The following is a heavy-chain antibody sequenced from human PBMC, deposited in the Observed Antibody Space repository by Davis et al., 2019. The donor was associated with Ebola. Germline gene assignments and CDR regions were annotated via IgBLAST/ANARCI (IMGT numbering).Heavy chain of an antibody. V-gene: IGHV3-33*01. CDR2: IWYDGSNK. J-gene: IGHJ4*02. D-gene: IGHD2-2*02. CDR3: ARDPLGYTDDNDY. Sequence: GGSLRLSCAASGFTFSSYGMHWVRQAPGKGLEWVAVIWYDGSNKYYADSVKGRFTISRDNSKNTLYLQMNSLRTEDTAVYYCARDPLGYTDDNDYWGQGTLVTVSS. CDR1: GFTFSSYG.